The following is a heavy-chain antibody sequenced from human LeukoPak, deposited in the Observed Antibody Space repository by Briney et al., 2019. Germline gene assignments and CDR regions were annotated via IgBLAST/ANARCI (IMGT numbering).Heavy chain of an antibody. J-gene: IGHJ4*02. D-gene: IGHD2-15*01. CDR2: IYYSGST. V-gene: IGHV4-39*07. CDR3: AREAFLVGVPVATRPPYYFDY. Sequence: SETLSLTCTVSGGSISIRSYYWGWVRQPPGKGLEWIGSIYYSGSTYYNPSLKSRVTISVDPSKNQISLKRSSVTAADTAVYYCAREAFLVGVPVATRPPYYFDYWGQGSLVTVSS. CDR1: GGSISIRSYY.